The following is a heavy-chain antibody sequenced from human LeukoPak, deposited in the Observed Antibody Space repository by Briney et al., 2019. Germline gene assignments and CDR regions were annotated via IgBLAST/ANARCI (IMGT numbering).Heavy chain of an antibody. CDR1: GFTFSSYW. J-gene: IGHJ4*02. V-gene: IGHV3-74*01. CDR3: ARGRELVEMATTPWDY. D-gene: IGHD5-24*01. CDR2: INSDGSRT. Sequence: PGGSLRLSCAASGFTFSSYWMHWVRQAPGKGLVWVSRINSDGSRTHYADSVKGRFTISRDNAKNTLYLQMNSLRAEDTAVYYCARGRELVEMATTPWDYWGQGTLVTVSS.